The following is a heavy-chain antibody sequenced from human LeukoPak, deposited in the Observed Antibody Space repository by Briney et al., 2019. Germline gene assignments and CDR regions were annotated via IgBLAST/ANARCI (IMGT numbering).Heavy chain of an antibody. CDR1: GYTFTSYG. CDR2: ISAYNGNT. D-gene: IGHD3-10*01. CDR3: ARPYMARGVIIPLGY. V-gene: IGHV1-18*01. J-gene: IGHJ4*02. Sequence: GASVKVSCKASGYTFTSYGISWVRQAPGQGLEWMGWISAYNGNTNYAQKLQGRVTMTTDTSTSTAYMELRSLRSDDTAVYYCARPYMARGVIIPLGYWGQGTLVTVSS.